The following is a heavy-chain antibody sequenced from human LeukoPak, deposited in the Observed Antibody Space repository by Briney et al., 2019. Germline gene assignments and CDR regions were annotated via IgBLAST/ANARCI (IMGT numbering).Heavy chain of an antibody. CDR1: GFTFNSYA. D-gene: IGHD2-21*01. CDR2: ISYDGSDK. Sequence: PGGSLRLSCAASGFTFNSYAIHWVRQAPGKGLEWVAIISYDGSDKFYADSVKGRFTISGDNSKNTLYLQMNSLRAEDTALYYCARTYCDKTTCYGMDVWGQGTTVTVSS. V-gene: IGHV3-30-3*01. CDR3: ARTYCDKTTCYGMDV. J-gene: IGHJ6*02.